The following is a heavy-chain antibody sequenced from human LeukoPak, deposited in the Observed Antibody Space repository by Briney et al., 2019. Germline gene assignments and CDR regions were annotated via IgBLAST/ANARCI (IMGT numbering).Heavy chain of an antibody. CDR3: ARLGYDSSGYYY. V-gene: IGHV4-38-2*02. Sequence: SETLSLTCTVSGYSISSGYSWGWIRQPPGKGLEWIGSVSHSGSTYYNPSLKSRVTISVDTSKNQFSLKLSSVTAADTAVYYCARLGYDSSGYYYWGQGTLVTVSS. CDR2: VSHSGST. J-gene: IGHJ4*02. CDR1: GYSISSGYS. D-gene: IGHD3-22*01.